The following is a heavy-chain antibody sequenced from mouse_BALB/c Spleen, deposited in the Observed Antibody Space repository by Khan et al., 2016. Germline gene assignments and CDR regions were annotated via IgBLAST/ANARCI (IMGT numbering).Heavy chain of an antibody. Sequence: QIQLVQSGPELKKPGETVKISCKASGYTFTDYSMHWVKQAPGKGLKWMGWINTETGEPTYADDFKGRFAFSLETSASTAYLQINNLKNEVTATYFCAPITTVPFAYWGQGTLVTVSA. V-gene: IGHV9-2-1*01. CDR1: GYTFTDYS. D-gene: IGHD1-1*01. CDR2: INTETGEP. J-gene: IGHJ3*01. CDR3: APITTVPFAY.